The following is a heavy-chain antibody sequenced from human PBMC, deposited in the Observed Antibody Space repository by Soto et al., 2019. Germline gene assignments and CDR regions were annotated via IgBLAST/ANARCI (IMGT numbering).Heavy chain of an antibody. CDR1: GGCICIGDYY. V-gene: IGHV4-30-4*02. D-gene: IGHD5-12*01. Sequence: KPSDTLSITSTVSGGCICIGDYYWSWIRQPPGKGMEWIGYIYYSGSTYYNPSLKSRVTISVDTSKNQFSLKLSSVTAADTAVYYCARDSPSSGYDSALDYWGPGTLVTVSS. CDR2: IYYSGST. J-gene: IGHJ4*02. CDR3: ARDSPSSGYDSALDY.